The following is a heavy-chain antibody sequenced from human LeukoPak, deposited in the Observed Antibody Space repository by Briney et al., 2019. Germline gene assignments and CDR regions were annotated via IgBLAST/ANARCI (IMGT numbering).Heavy chain of an antibody. J-gene: IGHJ4*02. CDR1: GYTFTGYY. Sequence: ASVKVSCKASGYTFTGYYMHWVQQAPGQGLEWMGWINPNSGGTNYAQKFQGRVTMTRDTSISTAYMELSRLRSDDTAVYYCARGDKTYYYDSSGYSVYWGQGTLVTVSS. CDR2: INPNSGGT. CDR3: ARGDKTYYYDSSGYSVY. V-gene: IGHV1-2*02. D-gene: IGHD3-22*01.